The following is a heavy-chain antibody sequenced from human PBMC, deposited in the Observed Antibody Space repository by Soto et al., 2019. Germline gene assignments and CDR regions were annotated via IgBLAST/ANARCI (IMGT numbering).Heavy chain of an antibody. CDR3: ARHPPPILSVVPRYGMDV. CDR1: GFTVSTNY. V-gene: IGHV3-53*04. D-gene: IGHD2-15*01. J-gene: IGHJ6*02. CDR2: IYSGDGT. Sequence: EVQLVESGGGLVQPGGSLRLSCAASGFTVSTNYMNWVRQAPGKGLEWVSVIYSGDGTYYADPVKGRFTISRHNSKNPLYLQINRLRVEATAVYYCARHPPPILSVVPRYGMDVWGQGTPVIVSS.